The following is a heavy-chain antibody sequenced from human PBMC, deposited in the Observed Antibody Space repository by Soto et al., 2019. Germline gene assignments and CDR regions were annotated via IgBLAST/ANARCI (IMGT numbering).Heavy chain of an antibody. V-gene: IGHV3-23*01. CDR2: ISGSGGST. J-gene: IGHJ4*02. Sequence: PGGSLRLSCVASGFTFSSYAMSWVRQAPGKGLEWVSAISGSGGSTYYADSVKGRFTISRDNSKNTLYLQMNSLRAEDTAVYYCAKSEWLVRHRYYFDYWGQGTLVTVSS. D-gene: IGHD6-19*01. CDR3: AKSEWLVRHRYYFDY. CDR1: GFTFSSYA.